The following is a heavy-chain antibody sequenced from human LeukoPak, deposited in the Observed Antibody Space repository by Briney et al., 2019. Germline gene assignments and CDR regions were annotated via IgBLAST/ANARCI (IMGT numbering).Heavy chain of an antibody. CDR1: GGSISSGSYY. V-gene: IGHV4-61*02. Sequence: PSETLSLTCTVSGGSISSGSYYWSWIRQPAGKGLEWIGRIYTSGSTNYNPSLKSRVTISVDTSKNQFSLKLSSVTAADTAVHYCARHYCSSTSCRIRSHPTLIDYWGQGTLVTVSS. D-gene: IGHD2-2*01. J-gene: IGHJ4*02. CDR2: IYTSGST. CDR3: ARHYCSSTSCRIRSHPTLIDY.